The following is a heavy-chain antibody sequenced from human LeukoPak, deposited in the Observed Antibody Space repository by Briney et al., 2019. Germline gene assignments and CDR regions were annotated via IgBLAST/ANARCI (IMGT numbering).Heavy chain of an antibody. J-gene: IGHJ4*02. CDR3: GRGGMGEYTGYDDF. CDR2: ISSSGSTI. Sequence: GGSLRLSCAASGFTFSSYEMNWVRQAPGKGLEWVSYISSSGSTIYYADSVKGRFTISRDNAKNSLYLQMNSLRAEDTAVYYCGRGGMGEYTGYDDFWGQGTLVTVSS. V-gene: IGHV3-48*03. CDR1: GFTFSSYE. D-gene: IGHD5-12*01.